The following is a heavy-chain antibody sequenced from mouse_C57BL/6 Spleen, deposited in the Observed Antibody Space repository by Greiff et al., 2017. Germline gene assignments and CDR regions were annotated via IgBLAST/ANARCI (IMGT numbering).Heavy chain of an antibody. Sequence: EVKLQESGPELVKPGASVNISCKASGYSFTGYYMNWVKQSPEKSLEWIGEINPSTGGTTYNQKFKAKATLTVDKSSSTAYMQLKSLTSEDSAVYYCARIYHGFEGYFDVWGTGTTVTVSS. CDR1: GYSFTGYY. D-gene: IGHD2-2*01. J-gene: IGHJ1*03. CDR2: INPSTGGT. V-gene: IGHV1-42*01. CDR3: ARIYHGFEGYFDV.